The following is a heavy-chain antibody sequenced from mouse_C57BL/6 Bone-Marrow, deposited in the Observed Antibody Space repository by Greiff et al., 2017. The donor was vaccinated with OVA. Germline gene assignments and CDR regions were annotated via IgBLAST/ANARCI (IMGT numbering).Heavy chain of an antibody. CDR2: INPSSGYT. J-gene: IGHJ4*01. CDR3: ARSNYDHYYAMDY. Sequence: QVQLQPSGAELAKPGASVKLSCKASGYTFTSYWMHWVKQRPGQGLEWIGYINPSSGYTKYNQKFKDKATLTADKSSSTAYMQLSSLTYEDSAVYYCARSNYDHYYAMDYWGQGTSVTVSS. CDR1: GYTFTSYW. D-gene: IGHD2-4*01. V-gene: IGHV1-7*01.